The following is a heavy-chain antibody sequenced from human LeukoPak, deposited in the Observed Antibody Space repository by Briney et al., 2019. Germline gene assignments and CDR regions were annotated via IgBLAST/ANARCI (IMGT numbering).Heavy chain of an antibody. V-gene: IGHV3-15*01. Sequence: PGGSLRLSCAASGFTFSSHGMSWVRQAPGRGLEWVGRIKRKGDDGTIDYAAPVKGRLSISRDDSKKTLYLQMKSLKSEDTAVYYCTAGTGRSDFDYWGQGTLVTVSS. CDR3: TAGTGRSDFDY. CDR2: IKRKGDDGTI. D-gene: IGHD3/OR15-3a*01. CDR1: GFTFSSHG. J-gene: IGHJ4*02.